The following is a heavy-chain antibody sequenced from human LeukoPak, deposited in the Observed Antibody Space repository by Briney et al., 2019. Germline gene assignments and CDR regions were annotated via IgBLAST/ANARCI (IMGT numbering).Heavy chain of an antibody. CDR3: ARAPIIVVPARRPTYFDH. D-gene: IGHD2-2*01. CDR1: GFTFSSYW. CDR2: IKQDGGEK. V-gene: IGHV3-7*04. Sequence: PGGSLRLSCAASGFTFSSYWMSWVRQAPGKGLEWVANIKQDGGEKYYVDPVKGRFTISRDNAKNSLYLQMNSLGAEDTAVYYCARAPIIVVPARRPTYFDHWGPGTLVAVSS. J-gene: IGHJ4*02.